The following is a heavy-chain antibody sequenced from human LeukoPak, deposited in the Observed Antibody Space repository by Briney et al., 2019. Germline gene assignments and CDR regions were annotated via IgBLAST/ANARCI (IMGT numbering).Heavy chain of an antibody. CDR2: ITGSGGNT. CDR1: GFTFSNYA. D-gene: IGHD3-9*01. J-gene: IGHJ4*02. V-gene: IGHV3-23*01. Sequence: GGSLRLSCAASGFTFSNYAMSWVRQAPGKGLKWVSAITGSGGNTYYADSVKGRFTISRDNSKNTVFLQMNSLRAEDTAVYYCAKWGDYDVLTGYYVSDYWGQGTLVTVSS. CDR3: AKWGDYDVLTGYYVSDY.